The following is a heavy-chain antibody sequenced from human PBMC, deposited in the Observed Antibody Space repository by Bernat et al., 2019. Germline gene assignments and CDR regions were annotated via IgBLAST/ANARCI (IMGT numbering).Heavy chain of an antibody. CDR2: IKQDGSEK. V-gene: IGHV3-7*03. CDR3: ARGDILTGYREDY. Sequence: EVQLVESGGGLVQPGGSPRLSCAASGFTFSSYWMSWVRQAPGKGLEWVANIKQDGSEKYYVDSVKGRFTISRDNAKNSLYLQMNSLRAEDTAVYYCARGDILTGYREDYWGQGTLVTVSS. CDR1: GFTFSSYW. J-gene: IGHJ4*02. D-gene: IGHD3-9*01.